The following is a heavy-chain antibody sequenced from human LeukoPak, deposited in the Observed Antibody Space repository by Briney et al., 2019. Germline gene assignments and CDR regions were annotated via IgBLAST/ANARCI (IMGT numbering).Heavy chain of an antibody. V-gene: IGHV5-51*01. Sequence: GESLKISCKGSGYSLTNYWIGWVRQMPGKGLEWMGIISPGDSDTRYSPSFQGQVPISVDKSISTAYLQWNSLKASDTAMYYCARVRLDYDYVWGSYRAPSYYYYMDVWGKGTTVTVSS. D-gene: IGHD3-16*02. CDR3: ARVRLDYDYVWGSYRAPSYYYYMDV. CDR1: GYSLTNYW. J-gene: IGHJ6*03. CDR2: ISPGDSDT.